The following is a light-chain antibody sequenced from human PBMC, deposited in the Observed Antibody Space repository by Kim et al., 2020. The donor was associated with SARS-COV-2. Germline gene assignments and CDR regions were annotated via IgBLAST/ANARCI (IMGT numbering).Light chain of an antibody. Sequence: APGETARITCGGNNIGRETVHWYQQKPGQAPVLVVYDNSDRPSGIPERFSGSSSGNTATPTISRVEAGDEADYFCQVWDNSDDPVVFGGGTQLTVL. CDR2: DNS. CDR1: NIGRET. V-gene: IGLV3-21*02. J-gene: IGLJ2*01. CDR3: QVWDNSDDPVV.